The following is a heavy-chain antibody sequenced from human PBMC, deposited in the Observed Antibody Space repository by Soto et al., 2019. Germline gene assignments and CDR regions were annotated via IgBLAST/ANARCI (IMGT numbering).Heavy chain of an antibody. D-gene: IGHD3-10*01. CDR3: ARGLLGGSGSYYLGY. CDR2: IYSGGGT. CDR1: GFTVSSNY. J-gene: IGHJ4*02. Sequence: EVHLVESGGGLVQPGGSLRLSCAASGFTVSSNYMSWVRQAPGKGLEWVSFIYSGGGTYYADSVKGRFTISRDNSKNTLFLQMNSLRAEDTAVYYCARGLLGGSGSYYLGYWGQGTLVTVSS. V-gene: IGHV3-66*01.